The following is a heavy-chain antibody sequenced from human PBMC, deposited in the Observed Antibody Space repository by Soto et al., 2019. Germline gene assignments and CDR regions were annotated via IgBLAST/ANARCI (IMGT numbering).Heavy chain of an antibody. CDR2: IYYSGST. D-gene: IGHD6-6*01. CDR1: VGSISSSGYY. Sequence: TQSLTSTVSVGSISSSGYYWSWIRQHPRKGLEWIGYIYYSGSTYYNPSLKSRVTISVDTSKNQFSLKLSSVTAADTAVYYCARVSIGEYVYNWFVHCGQGSRVTVSS. CDR3: ARVSIGEYVYNWFVH. J-gene: IGHJ5*02. V-gene: IGHV4-31*03.